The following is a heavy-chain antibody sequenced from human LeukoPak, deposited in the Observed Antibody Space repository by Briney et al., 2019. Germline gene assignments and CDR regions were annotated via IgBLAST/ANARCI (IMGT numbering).Heavy chain of an antibody. V-gene: IGHV4-31*03. CDR3: ARVVQVPAVYFDF. Sequence: SQTLSLTCTVSGGPISSGGYYWSWIRQHPGKGLEWLGYIYYSGSTYYTPSLKSRVTISVDMSKNQFSLKLSSVTAADTAVYYCARVVQVPAVYFDFWGQGTLVTVSS. CDR1: GGPISSGGYY. CDR2: IYYSGST. J-gene: IGHJ4*02. D-gene: IGHD2-2*01.